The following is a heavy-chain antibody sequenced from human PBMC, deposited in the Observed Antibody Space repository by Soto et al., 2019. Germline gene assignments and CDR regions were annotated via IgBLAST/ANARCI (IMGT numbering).Heavy chain of an antibody. CDR3: ARADPDASVVY. CDR1: GGSMSSYY. J-gene: IGHJ4*02. V-gene: IGHV4-59*01. D-gene: IGHD2-15*01. Sequence: SETLSLTCTVSGGSMSSYYWTWLRQSPGRGLEWIGYISYSGSTYYNPSLKSRVTISADTSKNQFSLRMNSMIAADTAVYYCARADPDASVVYWGQGTPVPVYS. CDR2: ISYSGST.